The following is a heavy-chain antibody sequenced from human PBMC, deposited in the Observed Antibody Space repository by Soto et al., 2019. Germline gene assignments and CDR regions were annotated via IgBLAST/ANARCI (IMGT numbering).Heavy chain of an antibody. CDR3: AREVAHYDILTGYPGFDY. J-gene: IGHJ4*02. CDR1: GGTFSSYT. Sequence: SVKVSCTASGGTFSSYTISWVRQAPGQGLEWMGRIIPILGIANYAQKFQGRVTITADKSTSTAYMELSSLRSEDTAVYYCAREVAHYDILTGYPGFDYWGQGTLVTVSS. V-gene: IGHV1-69*04. D-gene: IGHD3-9*01. CDR2: IIPILGIA.